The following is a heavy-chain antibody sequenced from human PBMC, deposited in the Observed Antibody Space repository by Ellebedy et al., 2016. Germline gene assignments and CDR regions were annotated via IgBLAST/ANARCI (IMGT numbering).Heavy chain of an antibody. CDR3: ARGMAVTMVDWLKTPDY. CDR2: IIPIFGTA. D-gene: IGHD3-9*01. CDR1: GGTFSSYA. Sequence: SVKVSCXASGGTFSSYAISWVRQAPGQGLEWMGGIIPIFGTANYAQKFQGRVTMTRDTSTSTVYMELSSLRSEDTAIYYCARGMAVTMVDWLKTPDYWGQGTLVTVSS. V-gene: IGHV1-69*05. J-gene: IGHJ4*02.